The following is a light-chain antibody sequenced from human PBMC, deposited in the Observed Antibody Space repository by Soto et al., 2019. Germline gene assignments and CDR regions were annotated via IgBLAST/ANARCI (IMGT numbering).Light chain of an antibody. CDR2: VAS. Sequence: ELVWTQSPGTLSLSPGERATLSCRASQSVSSSYLARYQQNTGQAPRPLIYVASSRATGIPDWFTGSGSATDLTITISRLEPEVLAVYYCQQYGSSPLTFGGRTKVEIK. J-gene: IGKJ4*01. CDR3: QQYGSSPLT. V-gene: IGKV3-20*01. CDR1: QSVSSSY.